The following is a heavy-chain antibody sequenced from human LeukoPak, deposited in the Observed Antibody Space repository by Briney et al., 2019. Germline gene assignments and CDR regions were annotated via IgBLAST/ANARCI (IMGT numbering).Heavy chain of an antibody. Sequence: SVKVSCKASGGTFSSYAISWVRQAPGQALEWMGGIIPIFGTANYAQKFQGRVTITADESTSTAYMELSSLRSEDTAVYYRARVKGVAGPYYFDYWGQGTLVTVSS. CDR1: GGTFSSYA. CDR3: ARVKGVAGPYYFDY. D-gene: IGHD6-19*01. CDR2: IIPIFGTA. V-gene: IGHV1-69*01. J-gene: IGHJ4*02.